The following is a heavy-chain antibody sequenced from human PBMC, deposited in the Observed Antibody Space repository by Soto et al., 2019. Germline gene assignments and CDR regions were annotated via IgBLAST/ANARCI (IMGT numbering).Heavy chain of an antibody. J-gene: IGHJ6*02. CDR3: ARGDATKIVVTTYYGMDV. V-gene: IGHV1-69*12. Sequence: QVQLVQSGAEVKKPGSSVKVSCKASGGSLSNYGISWVRQAPGQGLEWMGGIIPVFGTANYAQKFKGRVTITADESTSIVYMDVTSLRSEDTAVYYCARGDATKIVVTTYYGMDVWGQGTPVTVSS. CDR2: IIPVFGTA. CDR1: GGSLSNYG. D-gene: IGHD4-17*01.